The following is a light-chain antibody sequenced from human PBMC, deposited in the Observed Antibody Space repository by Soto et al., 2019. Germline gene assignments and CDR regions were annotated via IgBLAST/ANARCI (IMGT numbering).Light chain of an antibody. Sequence: QSAVTQPASVSGSPGHSITISCTGTSSDVGKYNLVSWYQQHPGKVPKVMIYEATKRPSGVSNRFSGSKSGNTASLTISGLQAEVEADYYCCSYAGDSTFVFGTGTKLTVL. CDR3: CSYAGDSTFV. J-gene: IGLJ1*01. CDR1: SSDVGKYNL. V-gene: IGLV2-23*01. CDR2: EAT.